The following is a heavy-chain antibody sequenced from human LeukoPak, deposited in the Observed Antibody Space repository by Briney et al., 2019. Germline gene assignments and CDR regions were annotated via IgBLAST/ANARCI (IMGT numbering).Heavy chain of an antibody. CDR2: IIPIFGTA. J-gene: IGHJ3*02. D-gene: IGHD5-24*01. CDR3: ARDRGWLQWAPDAFDI. V-gene: IGHV1-69*06. Sequence: SVKVSCNASGGTFSSYAISWVRQAPGQGLEWMGGIIPIFGTANYAQKFQGRVTITADKSTSTAYMELSSLRSEDTAVYYCARDRGWLQWAPDAFDIWGQGTMVTVSS. CDR1: GGTFSSYA.